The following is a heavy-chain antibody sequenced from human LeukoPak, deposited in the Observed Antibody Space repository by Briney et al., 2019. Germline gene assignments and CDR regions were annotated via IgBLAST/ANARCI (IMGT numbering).Heavy chain of an antibody. D-gene: IGHD3-10*01. V-gene: IGHV4-34*01. CDR1: GGSFSGYY. Sequence: PSETLSLTCAVYGGSFSGYYWSWIRQPPGKGLEWIGEINHSGSTNYNPSLKSRVTISVDTSKNQFSLKLSSVTAADTAVYYCARGPQRPRKVYGSGSYYGMDVWGQGTTVTVSS. CDR2: INHSGST. CDR3: ARGPQRPRKVYGSGSYYGMDV. J-gene: IGHJ6*02.